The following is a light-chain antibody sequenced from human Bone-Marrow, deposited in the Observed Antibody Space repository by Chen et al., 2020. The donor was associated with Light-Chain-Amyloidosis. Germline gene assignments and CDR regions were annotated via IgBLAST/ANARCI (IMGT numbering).Light chain of an antibody. J-gene: IGLJ2*01. CDR3: QAWDTSSAP. V-gene: IGLV3-1*01. Sequence: SYELTQPPSLSVSPGQTARITCSGEKLGDRYACWYQQKPGQSPVLVIQQDNKRPSGIPERFSGSTSGNIATLTISGTQTEDEAVYYCQAWDTSSAPFGGGTKLTVL. CDR1: KLGDRY. CDR2: QDN.